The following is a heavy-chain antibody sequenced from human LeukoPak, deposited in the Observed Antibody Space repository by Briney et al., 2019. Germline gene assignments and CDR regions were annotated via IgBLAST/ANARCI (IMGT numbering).Heavy chain of an antibody. V-gene: IGHV3-11*05. CDR3: ARDPVVEAPADEHEFHY. J-gene: IGHJ4*02. D-gene: IGHD6-13*01. CDR1: GCTFSYRC. Sequence: GGSLRRSFTSSGCTFSYRCMTWIRQAPGKGLEWISYISGRSTFANYADSVKGRFTISRDNAKNLVYLQMNSLRAEDTAVYYCARDPVVEAPADEHEFHYWGQGTLVTVSS. CDR2: ISGRSTFA.